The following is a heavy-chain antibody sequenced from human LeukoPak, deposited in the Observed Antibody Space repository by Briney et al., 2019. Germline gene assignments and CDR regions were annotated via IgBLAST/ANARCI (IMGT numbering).Heavy chain of an antibody. V-gene: IGHV3-30*03. D-gene: IGHD2-15*01. CDR1: GFTFSSYG. Sequence: GRSLRLSCAASGFTFSSYGMHWVRQAPGKGLEWVAVISYDGSNKYYADSVKGQFTISRDNAEKSLYLQMNSLRAEDTAVYYCARDRGGSYSAIDYWGQGTLVTVSS. CDR3: ARDRGGSYSAIDY. CDR2: ISYDGSNK. J-gene: IGHJ4*02.